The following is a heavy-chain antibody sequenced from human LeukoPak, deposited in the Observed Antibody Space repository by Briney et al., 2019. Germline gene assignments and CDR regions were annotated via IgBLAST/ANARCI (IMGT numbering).Heavy chain of an antibody. D-gene: IGHD3-10*01. CDR2: IYNNGDT. CDR3: STSWAVGGKTDY. CDR1: GFAVTTNH. V-gene: IGHV3-53*01. J-gene: IGHJ4*02. Sequence: GGSLRLSCAGAGFAVTTNHMTWVRQAPGKGLECVSLIYNNGDTFYADSVRGRFTISRDNSRNTVDLQMNSLRPEDTAVYYCSTSWAVGGKTDYWGQGTLVTVSS.